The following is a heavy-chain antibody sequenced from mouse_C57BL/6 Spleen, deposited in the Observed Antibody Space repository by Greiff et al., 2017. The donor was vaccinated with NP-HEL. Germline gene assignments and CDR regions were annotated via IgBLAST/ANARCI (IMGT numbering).Heavy chain of an antibody. CDR1: GYTFTSYW. CDR3: ARIDYETWFAY. D-gene: IGHD2-4*01. V-gene: IGHV1-69*01. J-gene: IGHJ3*01. CDR2: IDPSDSYT. Sequence: VQLQQSGAELVMPGASVKLSCKASGYTFTSYWMHWVKQRPGQGLEWIGEIDPSDSYTNYNQKFKGKSTLTVDKSSSTAYMQLSSLTSEDSAVYYCARIDYETWFAYWGQGTLVTVSA.